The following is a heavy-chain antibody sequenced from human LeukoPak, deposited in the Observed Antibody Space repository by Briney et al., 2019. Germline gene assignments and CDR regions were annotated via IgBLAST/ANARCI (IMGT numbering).Heavy chain of an antibody. CDR1: GYTFTDYT. D-gene: IGHD1-26*01. Sequence: ASVKVSCKASGYTFTDYTIHWVRQAPGQRLEWMGWINAANGNTKYSQQFQGRVTITRDTSASTAYMDLSSLRSEDTAVYYCARDRWWEPTDFSFDYWGREPWSPSPQ. V-gene: IGHV1-3*01. CDR3: ARDRWWEPTDFSFDY. CDR2: INAANGNT. J-gene: IGHJ4*02.